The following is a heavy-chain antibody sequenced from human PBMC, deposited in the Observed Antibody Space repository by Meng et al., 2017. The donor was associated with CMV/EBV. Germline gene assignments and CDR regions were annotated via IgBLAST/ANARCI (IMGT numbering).Heavy chain of an antibody. Sequence: SEILSLTCAVYGGSSSGYYWSWIRQPPGKGLEWIGEINHSGSTNYNPSLKSRVTISVDTSKNQFSLKLSSVTAADTAVYYCARVCYYDSSGYYYEGAYYFDYWGQGTLVTVSS. CDR1: GGSSSGYY. CDR3: ARVCYYDSSGYYYEGAYYFDY. V-gene: IGHV4-34*01. CDR2: INHSGST. J-gene: IGHJ4*02. D-gene: IGHD3-22*01.